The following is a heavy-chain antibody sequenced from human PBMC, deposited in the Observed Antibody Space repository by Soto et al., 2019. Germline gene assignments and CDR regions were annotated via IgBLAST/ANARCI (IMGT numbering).Heavy chain of an antibody. CDR1: GYTFTGYY. Sequence: ASVKVSCKASGYTFTGYYMHWVRQAPGQGLEWMGWINPNSGGTNYAQKFQGWVTMTRDTSISTAYMELSRLRSDDTAVYYCARGGDCSGGSCYSGVGYYYYYMDVWGKGTTVTVSS. D-gene: IGHD2-15*01. V-gene: IGHV1-2*04. CDR2: INPNSGGT. CDR3: ARGGDCSGGSCYSGVGYYYYYMDV. J-gene: IGHJ6*03.